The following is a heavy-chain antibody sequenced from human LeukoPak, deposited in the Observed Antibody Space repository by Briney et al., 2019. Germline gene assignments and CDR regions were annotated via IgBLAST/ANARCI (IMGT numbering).Heavy chain of an antibody. V-gene: IGHV3-21*01. Sequence: GGSLRLSCAAPLFTFGSDIMTWGRQAPGKGLGLVSFISSSSSYIYYADSVKGRFTMSRDNAKNSLYLQMNSLRVEDTAVYYCGRQRYSSSWYTDYWGQGTLVTVSS. J-gene: IGHJ4*02. CDR1: LFTFGSDI. CDR3: GRQRYSSSWYTDY. D-gene: IGHD6-13*01. CDR2: ISSSSSYI.